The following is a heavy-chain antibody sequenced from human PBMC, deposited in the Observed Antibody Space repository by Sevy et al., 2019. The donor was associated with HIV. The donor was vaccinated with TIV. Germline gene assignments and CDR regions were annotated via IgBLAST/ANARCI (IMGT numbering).Heavy chain of an antibody. J-gene: IGHJ4*02. Sequence: GGSLRLSCAASGFTFKNYGMSWVRQAPGKGLEWVSALSGSGVGTYYTDSVKGRFTISRDNSQNTLFLQMNSLTADDTAVYFGAERSYDRGGAFDYWGRGTLVTVSS. CDR2: LSGSGVGT. CDR3: AERSYDRGGAFDY. V-gene: IGHV3-23*01. D-gene: IGHD3-22*01. CDR1: GFTFKNYG.